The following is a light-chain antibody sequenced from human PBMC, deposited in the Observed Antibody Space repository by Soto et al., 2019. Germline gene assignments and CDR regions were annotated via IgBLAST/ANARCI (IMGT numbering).Light chain of an antibody. J-gene: IGLJ2*01. CDR2: EGS. V-gene: IGLV2-23*03. CDR1: SSDVGSYNR. CDR3: CSYAGSSTFVV. Sequence: QSVLTQPASVSGSLGQSITISCTGTSSDVGSYNRVSWYQQHPGKAPKLIIYEGSERPSGVSNRFSGSKSGNTASLTIAGLQAEDEAYYYCCSYAGSSTFVVFGGGTKLTVL.